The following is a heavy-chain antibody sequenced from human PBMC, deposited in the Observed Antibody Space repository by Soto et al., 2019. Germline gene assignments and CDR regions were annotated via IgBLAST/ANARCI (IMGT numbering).Heavy chain of an antibody. CDR1: GFAFGGYS. V-gene: IGHV3-49*03. Sequence: GGSLRLSCSGSGFAFGGYSLSWFRQAPGKGLEWVGSIRSKSYYGTTEYAASVRGRFTISRDDSNGIAYLQMNSLKTEDTAVYYCSRYRVAADHSDFDYWGQGTLVTVSS. J-gene: IGHJ4*02. CDR3: SRYRVAADHSDFDY. D-gene: IGHD6-13*01. CDR2: IRSKSYYGTT.